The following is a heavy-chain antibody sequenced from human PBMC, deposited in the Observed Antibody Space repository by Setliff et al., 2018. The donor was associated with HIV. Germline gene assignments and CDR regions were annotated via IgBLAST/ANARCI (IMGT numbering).Heavy chain of an antibody. Sequence: SETLSLTCTVSGGSISSGGYYWSWIRQHPGKGLEWFGYIYYSGSTYYNPSLKSRVTISVDTSKNQFSLKLSPVTAADTAVYYRARSPIYYDSSGQSRGPFDYWGQGTLVTVSS. CDR3: ARSPIYYDSSGQSRGPFDY. CDR1: GGSISSGGYY. D-gene: IGHD3-22*01. CDR2: IYYSGST. V-gene: IGHV4-31*03. J-gene: IGHJ4*02.